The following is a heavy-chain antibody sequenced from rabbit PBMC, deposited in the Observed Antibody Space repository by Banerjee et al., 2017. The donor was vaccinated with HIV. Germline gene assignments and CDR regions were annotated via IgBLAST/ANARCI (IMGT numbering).Heavy chain of an antibody. CDR2: IDAGSSGST. CDR1: GFTLSSYW. V-gene: IGHV1S40*01. Sequence: QSLEESGGGLVQPEGSLTLTCTASGFTLSSYWMWWIRQAPGTGLELIACIDAGSSGSTYYASWAKGRFTISRTSSTTVTLQMTSLTVADTATYFCARDQGTYGYGGYASPFNLWGPGTLVTVS. J-gene: IGHJ4*01. CDR3: ARDQGTYGYGGYASPFNL. D-gene: IGHD6-1*01.